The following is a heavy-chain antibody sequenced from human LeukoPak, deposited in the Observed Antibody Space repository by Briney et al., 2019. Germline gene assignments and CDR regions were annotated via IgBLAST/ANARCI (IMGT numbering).Heavy chain of an antibody. D-gene: IGHD3-22*01. Sequence: GGSLRLSCAASGFTFSDYYMSWVRQAPGKGLEWVSYISSSGSNIYYADSVKGRFTISRDNAKNSLYLQMNSLRAEDTAVYYCASAHYYDSSGYSFDYWGQGTLVTVSS. J-gene: IGHJ4*02. CDR3: ASAHYYDSSGYSFDY. V-gene: IGHV3-11*01. CDR2: ISSSGSNI. CDR1: GFTFSDYY.